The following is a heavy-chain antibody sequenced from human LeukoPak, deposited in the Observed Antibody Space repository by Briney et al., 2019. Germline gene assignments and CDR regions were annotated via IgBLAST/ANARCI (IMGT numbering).Heavy chain of an antibody. J-gene: IGHJ6*03. V-gene: IGHV3-23*01. CDR3: AKSGASPLYHMDV. CDR1: GFSFSSYN. Sequence: GGSLRLSCAASGFSFSSYNMNWVRQTPGKGLEWVSGLTGSSGTAYYAGSVKGRFTISRDDSKNTLYLQMSSLRVDDTAIYYCAKSGASPLYHMDVWGKGATVTVSS. CDR2: LTGSSGTA. D-gene: IGHD1-26*01.